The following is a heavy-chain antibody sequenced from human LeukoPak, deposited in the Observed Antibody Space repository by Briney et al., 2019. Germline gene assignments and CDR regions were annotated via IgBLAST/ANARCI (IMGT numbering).Heavy chain of an antibody. J-gene: IGHJ4*02. Sequence: GGSLRLSCAASGFTFSSYGMHWVRQAPGKGLEWVAVISYDGSNKYYADSVKGRFTISRDNSKNTLYLQMNSLRAEDTAVYYCAKDLYRYSSSWYYFDYWGQGTLVTVSS. D-gene: IGHD6-13*01. CDR2: ISYDGSNK. CDR1: GFTFSSYG. CDR3: AKDLYRYSSSWYYFDY. V-gene: IGHV3-30*18.